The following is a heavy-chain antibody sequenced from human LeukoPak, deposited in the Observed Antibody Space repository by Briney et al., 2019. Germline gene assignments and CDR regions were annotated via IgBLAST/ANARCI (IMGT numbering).Heavy chain of an antibody. D-gene: IGHD2-2*01. Sequence: GGSLRLSCAASGFTFSNAWMSWVRQAPGKGLEWVGRIKSKTDGGTTDYAAPVKGRFTISRDDSKNTLYLQMNSLKTEDTAVYCCTTDPLYCSSISCYEVSACDIWGQGTMVTVSS. V-gene: IGHV3-15*01. CDR1: GFTFSNAW. J-gene: IGHJ3*02. CDR2: IKSKTDGGTT. CDR3: TTDPLYCSSISCYEVSACDI.